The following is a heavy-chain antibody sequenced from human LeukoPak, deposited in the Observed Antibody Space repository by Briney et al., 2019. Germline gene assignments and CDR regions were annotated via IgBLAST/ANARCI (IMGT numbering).Heavy chain of an antibody. CDR1: GGSIRSYY. CDR2: MYYSGST. Sequence: SETLSLTCTVSGGSIRSYYWSWIRQPPGKGLEWIGYMYYSGSTNYNPSLKSRVTITVATSKNQFSLKLSSVTAADTAVYYCASLSEYCSHGSCYLGWFDPWGQGTLVTVSS. V-gene: IGHV4-59*01. D-gene: IGHD2-15*01. J-gene: IGHJ5*02. CDR3: ASLSEYCSHGSCYLGWFDP.